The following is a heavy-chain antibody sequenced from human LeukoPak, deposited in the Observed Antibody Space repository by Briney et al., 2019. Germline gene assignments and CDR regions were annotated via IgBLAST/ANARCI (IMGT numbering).Heavy chain of an antibody. Sequence: ASVKVSCKAYGYTFTSYGISWVRQAPGQGLEWMGWISAYNGNTNYAQKLQGRVTMTTDTSTSTAYMELRSLRSDDTAVYYCARDGYSYGSDAFDIWGQGTMVTVSS. J-gene: IGHJ3*02. CDR2: ISAYNGNT. CDR3: ARDGYSYGSDAFDI. CDR1: GYTFTSYG. V-gene: IGHV1-18*01. D-gene: IGHD5-18*01.